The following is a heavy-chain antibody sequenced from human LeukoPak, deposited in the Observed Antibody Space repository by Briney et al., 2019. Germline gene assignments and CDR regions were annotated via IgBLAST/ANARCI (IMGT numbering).Heavy chain of an antibody. Sequence: PGGSLRLSCEGSAFIFSGHWMSWVRQAPGKGLEWVANIRHDGSDKKYVDSVKGRFTISRDNAENLLFLQVNSLRAEDTAVYYCARRITIAAAGWGYGMDVWGQGTTVTVSS. CDR1: AFIFSGHW. D-gene: IGHD6-13*01. CDR2: IRHDGSDK. J-gene: IGHJ6*02. V-gene: IGHV3-7*03. CDR3: ARRITIAAAGWGYGMDV.